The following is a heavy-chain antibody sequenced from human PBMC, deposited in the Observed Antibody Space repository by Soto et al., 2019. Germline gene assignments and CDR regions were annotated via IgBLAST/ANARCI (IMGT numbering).Heavy chain of an antibody. D-gene: IGHD1-26*01. CDR1: GFIFSRYS. CDR2: IGTSGSYI. V-gene: IGHV3-21*01. CDR3: ARGSAFIGLDY. J-gene: IGHJ4*02. Sequence: GGSLRLSCAVSGFIFSRYSMNWFRQAPGKGLEWVSSIGTSGSYIYDTDSVKGRFTISRDNTKDSLYLQMNGLRAEDTAIYYCARGSAFIGLDYWGQGTPVTVSS.